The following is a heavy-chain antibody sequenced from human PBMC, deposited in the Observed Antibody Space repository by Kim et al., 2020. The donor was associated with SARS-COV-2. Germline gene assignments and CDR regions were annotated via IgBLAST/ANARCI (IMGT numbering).Heavy chain of an antibody. J-gene: IGHJ6*02. CDR3: AGAPYKITYYYGSGSPSYYYGMDV. D-gene: IGHD3-10*01. CDR1: GGSISSYY. CDR2: IYTSGST. V-gene: IGHV4-4*07. Sequence: SETLSLTCTVSGGSISSYYWSWIRQPAGKGLEWIGRIYTSGSTNYNPSLKSRVTMSVDTSKNQFSLKLSSVTAADTAVYYCAGAPYKITYYYGSGSPSYYYGMDVWGQGTTVTGSS.